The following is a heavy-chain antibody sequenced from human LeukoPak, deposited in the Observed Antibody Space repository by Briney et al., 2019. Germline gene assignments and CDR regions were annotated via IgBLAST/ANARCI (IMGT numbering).Heavy chain of an antibody. CDR2: ISDSGGNT. CDR3: AKQDIRSSAWYD. V-gene: IGHV3-23*01. CDR1: GFTFSSYA. J-gene: IGHJ4*02. Sequence: TGGSLRLSCAASGFTFSSYAMSWVRQAPGQGLEWVSAISDSGGNTYYADSVKGRFTISRDNSKNTLYLQMSSLRAEDTAVYYCAKQDIRSSAWYDWGQGTLVTVSS. D-gene: IGHD6-19*01.